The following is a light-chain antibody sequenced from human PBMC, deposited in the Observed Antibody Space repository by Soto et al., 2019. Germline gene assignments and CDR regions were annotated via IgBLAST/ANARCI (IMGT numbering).Light chain of an antibody. CDR1: SSDVGGYNY. Sequence: QSALTQPPSASGSPGQSVTISCTGTSSDVGGYNYVSWYQQHPDKAPKLMIYEVSKRPSGVPDRFSGSKSGNTASLTVSGLQAEDEADYYCSSYAGSNTFCVVGTGTKLTVL. CDR3: SSYAGSNTFCV. CDR2: EVS. V-gene: IGLV2-8*01. J-gene: IGLJ1*01.